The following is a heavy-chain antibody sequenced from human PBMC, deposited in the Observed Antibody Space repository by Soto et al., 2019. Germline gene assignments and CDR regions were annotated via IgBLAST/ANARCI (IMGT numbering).Heavy chain of an antibody. Sequence: PSETLYLTCTVSGGSISSSSYYWGWIRQPPGKGLEWIGSIYYSGSTYYNPSLKSRVTISVDTSKNQFSLKLSSVTAADTAVYYCARVPLSRDGYNYVLHYFDYWGQGTLVTVSS. CDR3: ARVPLSRDGYNYVLHYFDY. CDR1: GGSISSSSYY. V-gene: IGHV4-39*07. CDR2: IYYSGST. D-gene: IGHD5-12*01. J-gene: IGHJ4*02.